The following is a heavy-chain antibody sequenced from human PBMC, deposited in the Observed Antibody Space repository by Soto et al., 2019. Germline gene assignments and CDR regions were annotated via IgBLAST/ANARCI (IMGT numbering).Heavy chain of an antibody. Sequence: LRLSCVSSGFSFSPYGMHWGRHAPGKGLEWVAVISYDGTNKYYAESVKGRFTISRDNSKNTLYLQMNSLRVEDTAVYYCASPADIVLVEDYYGMEVWGQGTTVTV. J-gene: IGHJ6*02. CDR2: ISYDGTNK. V-gene: IGHV3-30*03. D-gene: IGHD2-2*01. CDR3: ASPADIVLVEDYYGMEV. CDR1: GFSFSPYG.